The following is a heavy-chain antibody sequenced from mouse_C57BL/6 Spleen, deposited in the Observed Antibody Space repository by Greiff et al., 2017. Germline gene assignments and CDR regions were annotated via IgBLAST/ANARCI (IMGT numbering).Heavy chain of an antibody. CDR1: GYAFSSSW. D-gene: IGHD2-1*01. CDR3: ARKEGNPWYFDV. J-gene: IGHJ1*03. Sequence: VQLQESGPELVKPGASVKISCKASGYAFSSSWMNWVKQRPGKGLEWIGRIYPGDGDTNYNGKFKGKATLTADKSSSTAYMQLSSLTSEDSAVYFCARKEGNPWYFDVWGTGTTVTVSS. V-gene: IGHV1-82*01. CDR2: IYPGDGDT.